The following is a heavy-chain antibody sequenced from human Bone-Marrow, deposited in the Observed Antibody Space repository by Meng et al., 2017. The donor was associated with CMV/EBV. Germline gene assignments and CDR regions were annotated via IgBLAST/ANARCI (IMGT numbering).Heavy chain of an antibody. CDR2: ISGSGGKT. CDR3: AKGKGLSTSFGFAYYPMDV. J-gene: IGHJ6*02. CDR1: GFTFSTYA. Sequence: GESLKISCGASGFTFSTYAITWVRQAPGKGLEWVSGISGSGGKTRYADPVKGRFTISRDDTKNTLNLQMHRLRVEDTAVYYCAKGKGLSTSFGFAYYPMDVWGQGTTVTVPS. V-gene: IGHV3-23*01. D-gene: IGHD3-3*01.